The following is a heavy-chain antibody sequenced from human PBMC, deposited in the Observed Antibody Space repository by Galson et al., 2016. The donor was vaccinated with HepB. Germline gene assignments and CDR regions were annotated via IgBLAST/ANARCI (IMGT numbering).Heavy chain of an antibody. CDR3: ARSSSIDYFDH. J-gene: IGHJ4*02. Sequence: PALVKPTQTLTLTCTFSDFSLSTYEMRVSWLRQPPGKALEWLARIDWDDDKFYTTSQKTRLTISKDTSKNQVVLTMTNMDPVDTATYYCARSSSIDYFDHWGQGTPVTVSS. CDR2: IDWDDDK. V-gene: IGHV2-70*04. CDR1: DFSLSTYEMR. D-gene: IGHD6-6*01.